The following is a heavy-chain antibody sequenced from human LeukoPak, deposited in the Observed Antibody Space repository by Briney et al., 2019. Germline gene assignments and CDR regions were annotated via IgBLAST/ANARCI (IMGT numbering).Heavy chain of an antibody. V-gene: IGHV3-13*04. CDR2: IATTGHT. Sequence: GGSLRLSCAVSGFTFSNYDMHWVRQATGKGLEWVSTIATTGHTYYPGSVKGRFTVSRENAKNSLYLQMNSLRAGDTAVYYCARYNTGLDSWGQGNLVTVSP. D-gene: IGHD1-14*01. CDR1: GFTFSNYD. CDR3: ARYNTGLDS. J-gene: IGHJ4*02.